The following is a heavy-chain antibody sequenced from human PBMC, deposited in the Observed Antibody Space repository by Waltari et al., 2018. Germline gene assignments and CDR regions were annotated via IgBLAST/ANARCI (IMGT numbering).Heavy chain of an antibody. CDR2: NNRDGRSK. CDR1: GFTFRNNW. CDR3: ATAVTTPWGS. V-gene: IGHV3-74*01. J-gene: IGHJ5*02. Sequence: EVQLVESGGGLVQPGGSLRLSCAASGFTFRNNWMPWVRQAPGKGLVWVSRNNRDGRSKTYAGSGKGRFTISRDNGKNTLDLEMNRLGAGGTAGYYRATAVTTPWGSWGQGTLVTVSS. D-gene: IGHD4-17*01.